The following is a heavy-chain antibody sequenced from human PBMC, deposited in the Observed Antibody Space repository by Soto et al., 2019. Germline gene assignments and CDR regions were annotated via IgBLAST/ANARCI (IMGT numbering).Heavy chain of an antibody. CDR1: GGTFSSYA. CDR2: IIPIFGTA. D-gene: IGHD2-2*01. Sequence: QVQLVQSGAEVKKPGSSVKVSCKASGGTFSSYAISWVRQAPGQGLEWMGGIIPIFGTANYAQKFQGRVTITADESTSTAYMELSSLSSEDTAVYYCARGFYCSSTSCYAFDIWGQGTMVTVSS. CDR3: ARGFYCSSTSCYAFDI. J-gene: IGHJ3*02. V-gene: IGHV1-69*01.